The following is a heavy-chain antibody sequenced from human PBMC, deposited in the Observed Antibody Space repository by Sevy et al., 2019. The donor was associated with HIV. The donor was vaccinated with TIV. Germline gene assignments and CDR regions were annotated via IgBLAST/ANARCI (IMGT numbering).Heavy chain of an antibody. CDR2: ISSSSSTI. CDR1: GFTFSSYS. CDR3: ARERGTTYYDFWSGYYTDAAWYYYGMDV. V-gene: IGHV3-48*01. D-gene: IGHD3-3*01. J-gene: IGHJ6*02. Sequence: GGSLRLSCAASGFTFSSYSMNWVRQAPGKGLEWVSYISSSSSTIYYADSVKGRFTISRDNAKNSLYLQMNSLRAEDTAVYYCARERGTTYYDFWSGYYTDAAWYYYGMDVWGQGTTVTVSS.